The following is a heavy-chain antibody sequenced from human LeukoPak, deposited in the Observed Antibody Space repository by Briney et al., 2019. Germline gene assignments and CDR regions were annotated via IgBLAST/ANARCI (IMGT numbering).Heavy chain of an antibody. CDR3: AREPTYEGLIY. Sequence: GGSLRLSCAASGLIFSAYWMNWVRQAPGKGLEWVATISQDGSEKYYVDSVKGRFTISRDNAKNSLHLQMNSLRAEDTAVYFCAREPTYEGLIYWGQGTLVTVSS. J-gene: IGHJ4*02. CDR2: ISQDGSEK. CDR1: GLIFSAYW. D-gene: IGHD5-12*01. V-gene: IGHV3-7*01.